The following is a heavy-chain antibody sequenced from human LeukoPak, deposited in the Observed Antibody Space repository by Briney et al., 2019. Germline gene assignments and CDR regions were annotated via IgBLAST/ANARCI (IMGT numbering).Heavy chain of an antibody. Sequence: RASVKVSCKASAYTFTGYYMYWVRQAPGQGLEWMGVINPSDGSTTYTQKFQGRVTMTTDTSTSTVNMELSSLRSEDTAVYYCAPSVRSGGSYYFDYWGQGTLVTVSS. CDR1: AYTFTGYY. V-gene: IGHV1-46*01. D-gene: IGHD2-15*01. J-gene: IGHJ4*02. CDR2: INPSDGST. CDR3: APSVRSGGSYYFDY.